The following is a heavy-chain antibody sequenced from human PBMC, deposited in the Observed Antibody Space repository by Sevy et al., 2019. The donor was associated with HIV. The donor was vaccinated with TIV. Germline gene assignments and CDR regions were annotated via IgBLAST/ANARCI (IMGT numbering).Heavy chain of an antibody. CDR3: AKDFTGYNGMDV. CDR1: VIIFTSSG. V-gene: IGHV3-30*18. D-gene: IGHD3-9*01. Sequence: GGSLRLSCVVSVIIFTSSGTHWVRQAPGKGLEWVAVISYHGRDKFYADSVKGRFTISRDNSKNILYLQMNGLRIEDTAVYYCAKDFTGYNGMDVWGQGTMVTVSS. CDR2: ISYHGRDK. J-gene: IGHJ6*02.